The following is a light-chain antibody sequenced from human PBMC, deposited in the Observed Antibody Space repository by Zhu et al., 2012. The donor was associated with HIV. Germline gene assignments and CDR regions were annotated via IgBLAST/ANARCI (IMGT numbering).Light chain of an antibody. CDR2: ATS. CDR1: QSIGQY. CDR3: LQSYTTPYT. V-gene: IGKV1-39*01. J-gene: IGKJ2*01. Sequence: DIQMTQSPSSLSVSVGDRVTITCRASQSIGQYLRWYQQKSGKAPKLLIYATSSLQSGVPSRFSGSGFGTDFTLTISSLQPEDFATYYCLQSYTTPYTFGQGTNLEIK.